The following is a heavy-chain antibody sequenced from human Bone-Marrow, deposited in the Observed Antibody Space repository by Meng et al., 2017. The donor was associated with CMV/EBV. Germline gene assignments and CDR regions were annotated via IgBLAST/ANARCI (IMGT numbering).Heavy chain of an antibody. Sequence: EPLSLTCAVYGGSFSGYYWSWIRQPPGKGLEWIGEINHSGSTNYNPSLKSRVTISVDTSKNQFSLKLSSVTAADTAVYYCATNSQSIAARRNWYYFDFWGQGTLVTVSS. J-gene: IGHJ4*02. CDR2: INHSGST. D-gene: IGHD6-6*01. CDR1: GGSFSGYY. CDR3: ATNSQSIAARRNWYYFDF. V-gene: IGHV4-34*01.